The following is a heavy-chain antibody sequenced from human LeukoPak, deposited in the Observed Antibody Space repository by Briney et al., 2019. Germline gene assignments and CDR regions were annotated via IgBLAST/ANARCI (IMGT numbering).Heavy chain of an antibody. Sequence: SETLSLTCTVSGGSISSYYWSWIRQPPGKGLEWIGYIYYSGSTNYNPSLKSRVTISVDTSKNQFSLKQSSVTAADTAVYYCARAGYYDFWSGPNYFDYWGQGTLVTVSS. V-gene: IGHV4-59*01. CDR2: IYYSGST. CDR1: GGSISSYY. J-gene: IGHJ4*02. D-gene: IGHD3-3*01. CDR3: ARAGYYDFWSGPNYFDY.